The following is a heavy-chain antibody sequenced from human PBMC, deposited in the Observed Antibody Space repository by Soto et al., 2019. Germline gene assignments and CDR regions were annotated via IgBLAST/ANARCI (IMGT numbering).Heavy chain of an antibody. Sequence: QVQLVEAGGGLVKPGGSLRLSCVGSGFTFSDYYMSWILQAPGKGLEWVSYISSTGSTIYYADSVKGRFTISSDNAKNSLYLQMNSLRVEDTAMYYCARGWGEYTGPHDYWGQGTLVTVSS. D-gene: IGHD5-12*01. V-gene: IGHV3-11*01. J-gene: IGHJ4*02. CDR3: ARGWGEYTGPHDY. CDR1: GFTFSDYY. CDR2: ISSTGSTI.